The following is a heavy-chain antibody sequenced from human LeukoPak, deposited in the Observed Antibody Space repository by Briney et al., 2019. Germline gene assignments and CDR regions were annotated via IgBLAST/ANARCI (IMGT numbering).Heavy chain of an antibody. Sequence: ASVKVSCKASGYTFTSYGISWVRQAPGQGLEWMGWISAYNGNTNYAQKLRGRVTMTTDTSTSTAYMELRSLRSDDTAVYYCARGPYYYDSSGYYYWPMDVWGKGTTVTISS. V-gene: IGHV1-18*01. CDR3: ARGPYYYDSSGYYYWPMDV. CDR2: ISAYNGNT. D-gene: IGHD3-22*01. J-gene: IGHJ6*04. CDR1: GYTFTSYG.